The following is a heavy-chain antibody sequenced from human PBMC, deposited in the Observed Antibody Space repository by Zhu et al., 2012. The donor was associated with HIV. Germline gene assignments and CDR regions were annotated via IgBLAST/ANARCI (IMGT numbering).Heavy chain of an antibody. Sequence: QVQLEEWGSGLLKPSDTLALTCSVYGTSFEDYYWTWIRQTPGKGLEWIGEITYTGDSNYNPSLKSRVTISVDNSKRQFSLKLTSVTAADTAVYYCARGIEGATDYYLVVVYTDVWGRGTTVTVSS. D-gene: IGHD3-9*01. J-gene: IGHJ6*03. CDR2: ITYTGDS. CDR1: GTSFEDYY. V-gene: IGHV4-34*01. CDR3: ARGIEGATDYYLVVVYTDV.